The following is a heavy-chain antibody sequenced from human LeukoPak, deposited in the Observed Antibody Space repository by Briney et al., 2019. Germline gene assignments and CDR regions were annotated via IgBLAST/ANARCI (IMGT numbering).Heavy chain of an antibody. Sequence: GASVKVSCKASGYTFTGYYMHWVRQAPGQGLEWMGWINPNSGDTKYSQKFQGRVTMTRDTSIRTAYKELTRLRSDDTAVYYCATQRGSYLWGTDFDYWGQGTLVTVSS. J-gene: IGHJ4*02. CDR3: ATQRGSYLWGTDFDY. D-gene: IGHD3-16*01. CDR1: GYTFTGYY. V-gene: IGHV1-2*02. CDR2: INPNSGDT.